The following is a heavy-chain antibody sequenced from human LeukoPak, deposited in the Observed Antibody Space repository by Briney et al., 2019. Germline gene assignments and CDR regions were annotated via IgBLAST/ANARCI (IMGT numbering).Heavy chain of an antibody. D-gene: IGHD3-10*01. CDR1: RFTFSRYG. CDR3: AREGYYGSGSPPSLYFDY. Sequence: GGSLRLSCAASRFTFSRYGMHWVRQAPGKGLEWVATISYDGSNKYYADSVKGRFTISRDNSRSTLYLQMNSLRPEDTAIYYCAREGYYGSGSPPSLYFDYWGQGTLVTVSS. CDR2: ISYDGSNK. J-gene: IGHJ4*02. V-gene: IGHV3-30-3*01.